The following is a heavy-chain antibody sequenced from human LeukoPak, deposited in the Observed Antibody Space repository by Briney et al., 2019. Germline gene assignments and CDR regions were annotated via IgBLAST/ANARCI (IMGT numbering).Heavy chain of an antibody. D-gene: IGHD3-9*01. Sequence: SVKVSCKASGGTFSSYAISWVRQAPGQGLEWMGGIIPIFGTANYAQKFQGRVTIATDESTSTAYMELRSLRSDDTAVYYCARVFLGYDILTGYYMAHFDYWGQGTLVTVSS. CDR1: GGTFSSYA. CDR3: ARVFLGYDILTGYYMAHFDY. J-gene: IGHJ4*02. V-gene: IGHV1-69*05. CDR2: IIPIFGTA.